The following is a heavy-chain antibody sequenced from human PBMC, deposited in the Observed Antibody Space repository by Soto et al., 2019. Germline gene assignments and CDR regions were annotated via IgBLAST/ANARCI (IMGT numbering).Heavy chain of an antibody. CDR3: ARDIWGEGATNY. V-gene: IGHV1-18*01. J-gene: IGHJ4*02. Sequence: QVQLVQSGAEVKKPGASVQVSCKASGYTFTSYGISWVRQAPGQGLEWMGWISAYNGNTNYAQKHQRRVTMTTDTSTSTDYMELRSLRSDDTAVYYCARDIWGEGATNYWGQGTLVTVSS. D-gene: IGHD1-26*01. CDR2: ISAYNGNT. CDR1: GYTFTSYG.